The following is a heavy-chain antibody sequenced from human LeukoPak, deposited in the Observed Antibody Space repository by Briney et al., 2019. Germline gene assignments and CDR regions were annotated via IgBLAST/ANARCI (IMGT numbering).Heavy chain of an antibody. Sequence: GGSLRLSCAASGFTFSTYAMSWARQAPGKGLEWVSAISGSGGDKYYADSVKGRFTISRDNSKNTLYLQINSLRAEDTAVYYCAKDGLGCSGGSCYSDSWGQGTLVTVSS. J-gene: IGHJ4*02. D-gene: IGHD2-15*01. CDR2: ISGSGGDK. CDR3: AKDGLGCSGGSCYSDS. V-gene: IGHV3-23*01. CDR1: GFTFSTYA.